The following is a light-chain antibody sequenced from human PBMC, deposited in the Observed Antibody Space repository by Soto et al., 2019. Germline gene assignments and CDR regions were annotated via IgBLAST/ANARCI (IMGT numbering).Light chain of an antibody. CDR1: QSVSSN. Sequence: EIVMTQSPATLSVSPGGRAALSCRASQSVSSNLAWYQQKPGQAPRLLIYDASTRAAGIPARFSGSGSGTEFTLAIRGLQSEDFAVYSGQQYHNWPWAFGQGTEVEI. V-gene: IGKV3-15*01. CDR2: DAS. J-gene: IGKJ1*01. CDR3: QQYHNWPWA.